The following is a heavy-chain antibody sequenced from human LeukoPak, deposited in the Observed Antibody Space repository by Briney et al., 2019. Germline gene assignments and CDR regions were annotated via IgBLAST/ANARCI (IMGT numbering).Heavy chain of an antibody. Sequence: GSLRLSCAASGFTFSSYEMNWVRQAPGKGLEWVSYISSSGSTIYYADSVKGRFTISRDNARNSLYLQMNNLRAEDTAVYYCAKTLLDDSGYYYAGSDYWGQGILVTVST. CDR1: GFTFSSYE. J-gene: IGHJ4*02. CDR3: AKTLLDDSGYYYAGSDY. D-gene: IGHD3-22*01. CDR2: ISSSGSTI. V-gene: IGHV3-48*03.